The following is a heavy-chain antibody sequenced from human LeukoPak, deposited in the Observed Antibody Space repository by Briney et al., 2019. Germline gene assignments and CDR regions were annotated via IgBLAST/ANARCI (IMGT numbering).Heavy chain of an antibody. CDR1: GFTFSSYW. Sequence: GSLRLSCAASGFTFSSYWMSWVRQAPGKGLEWIGEINHSGSTNYNPSLKSRVTISVDTSKNQFSLKLSSVTAADTAVYYCARGIVAGTRASGYWGQGTLVTVSS. J-gene: IGHJ4*02. CDR3: ARGIVAGTRASGY. D-gene: IGHD6-19*01. V-gene: IGHV4-34*01. CDR2: INHSGST.